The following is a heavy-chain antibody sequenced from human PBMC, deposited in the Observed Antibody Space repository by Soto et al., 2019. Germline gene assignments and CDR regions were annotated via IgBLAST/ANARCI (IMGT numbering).Heavy chain of an antibody. D-gene: IGHD2-8*01. CDR1: GFSASSKK. J-gene: IGHJ6*04. Sequence: EVQLVESGGDLVQPGGSLRLTCAASGFSASSKKMSWVRQAPGKGLEWVSLIHSGGTTYYAGSVKGRFTISRDYSENTLFLQMNSLRVEDTAVYYCTRDDVHFNGDRYYGVPMDVWGKGTTVTVSA. CDR2: IHSGGTT. CDR3: TRDDVHFNGDRYYGVPMDV. V-gene: IGHV3-66*01.